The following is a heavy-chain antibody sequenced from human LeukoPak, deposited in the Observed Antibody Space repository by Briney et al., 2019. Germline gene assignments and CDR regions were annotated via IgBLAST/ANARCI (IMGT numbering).Heavy chain of an antibody. D-gene: IGHD6-13*01. J-gene: IGHJ6*03. Sequence: ASVKVSCKASGYTFTSYGISWVRQAPGQGLEWMGWTSAYNGNTNYAQKLQGRVTMTTDTSTSTAYMELRSLRSDDTAVYYCARDSSSWYLVSIYYYYMDVWGKGTTVTVSS. CDR3: ARDSSSWYLVSIYYYYMDV. CDR1: GYTFTSYG. V-gene: IGHV1-18*01. CDR2: TSAYNGNT.